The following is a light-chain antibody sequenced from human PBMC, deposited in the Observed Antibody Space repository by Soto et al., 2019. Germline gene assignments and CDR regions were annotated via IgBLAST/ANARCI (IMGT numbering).Light chain of an antibody. Sequence: DNVMTQTPLFLSVTLGQPASISCSSSETLVHDNGDTYFNWLHQRPGQPPRLLIYKISNRFSGVPHRFSGSGAGTDFTLKISRVEPEDVGVYYCMQATAFPRTFGQGTRLEIK. CDR1: ETLVHDNGDTY. CDR3: MQATAFPRT. J-gene: IGKJ2*02. V-gene: IGKV2-24*01. CDR2: KIS.